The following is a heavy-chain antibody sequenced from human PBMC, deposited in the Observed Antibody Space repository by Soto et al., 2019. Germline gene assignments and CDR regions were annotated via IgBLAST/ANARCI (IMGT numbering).Heavy chain of an antibody. Sequence: EVQLVESGGGLVQPGGSMRLSCAGSGFTFNSHEMTWVRQAPGTGLEWISSISSRGGSIYYADSVKGRFTVSRENAKNSLYLQMNILRAEDTAVYYCARSWGLYCSSSRCYSPWFDPWGRGTLVTVSS. CDR3: ARSWGLYCSSSRCYSPWFDP. CDR1: GFTFNSHE. D-gene: IGHD2-2*02. CDR2: ISSRGGSI. V-gene: IGHV3-48*03. J-gene: IGHJ5*02.